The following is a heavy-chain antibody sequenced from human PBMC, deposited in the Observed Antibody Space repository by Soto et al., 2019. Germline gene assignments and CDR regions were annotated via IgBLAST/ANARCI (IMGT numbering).Heavy chain of an antibody. J-gene: IGHJ6*02. CDR2: IIPIFGTA. V-gene: IGHV1-69*12. CDR3: ARHVPAAGYYYVMDV. CDR1: GGTFSSYA. D-gene: IGHD2-2*01. Sequence: QVQLVQSGAEVKKPGSSVKVSCKASGGTFSSYAVSWVRQAPGQGLEWMGGIIPIFGTADYAQKFQGRVTITADESTRTAYMELSSLRSEYTAVYYCARHVPAAGYYYVMDVWGQGTTVTVSS.